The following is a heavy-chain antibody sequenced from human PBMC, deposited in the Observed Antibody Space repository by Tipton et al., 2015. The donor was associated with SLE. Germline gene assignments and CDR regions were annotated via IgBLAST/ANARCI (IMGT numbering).Heavy chain of an antibody. V-gene: IGHV4-34*01. J-gene: IGHJ3*02. D-gene: IGHD3-3*01. CDR3: ARIHYDFWSGYPSGAFDI. CDR1: GGSISGYY. Sequence: TLSLTCTVSGGSISGYYWSWIRQPPGKGLEWIGEINHSGSTNYNPSLKSRVTISVDTSKNQFSLKLSSVTAADTAVYYCARIHYDFWSGYPSGAFDIWGQGTMVTVSS. CDR2: INHSGST.